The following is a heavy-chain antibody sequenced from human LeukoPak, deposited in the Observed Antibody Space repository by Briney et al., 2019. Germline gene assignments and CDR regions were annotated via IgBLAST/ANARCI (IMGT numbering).Heavy chain of an antibody. CDR1: GFTFSSYA. CDR3: VSSPLPYSSSWYDGVGY. CDR2: ISGSGGST. J-gene: IGHJ4*02. D-gene: IGHD6-13*01. Sequence: GGSLRLSCAASGFTFSSYAMSWVRQAPGKGLEWVSAISGSGGSTYYVDSVKGRFTISRVNSKNTLYLQMNSLRAEDTAVYYCVSSPLPYSSSWYDGVGYWGQGTLVTVSS. V-gene: IGHV3-23*01.